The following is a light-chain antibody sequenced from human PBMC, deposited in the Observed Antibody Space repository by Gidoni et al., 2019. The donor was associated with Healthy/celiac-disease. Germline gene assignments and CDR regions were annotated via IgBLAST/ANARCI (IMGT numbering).Light chain of an antibody. Sequence: TVMTQSSLSLPVTPGEPASISCRSSQSLLHSNGYNYLDWYLQKPGQSPQLLIYLGSNRASGVPDRFSGSGSGTDFTLKISRVEAEDVGVYYCMQALQTPPTFGQGTKLGIK. CDR2: LGS. V-gene: IGKV2-28*01. CDR1: QSLLHSNGYNY. CDR3: MQALQTPPT. J-gene: IGKJ2*01.